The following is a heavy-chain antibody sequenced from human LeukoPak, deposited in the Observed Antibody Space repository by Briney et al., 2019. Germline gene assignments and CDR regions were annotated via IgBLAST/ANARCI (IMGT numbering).Heavy chain of an antibody. V-gene: IGHV3-33*01. Sequence: SGGSLRLSCAASGFTFSSYGMHWVRQAPGKGLEWVAVIWYDGSNKYYADSVKGRFTISRDNSKNTLYLQMNSLRAEDTAVYYCARDRRQQLVPRGPFDYWGQGTLVTVSS. CDR2: IWYDGSNK. J-gene: IGHJ4*02. CDR3: ARDRRQQLVPRGPFDY. CDR1: GFTFSSYG. D-gene: IGHD6-13*01.